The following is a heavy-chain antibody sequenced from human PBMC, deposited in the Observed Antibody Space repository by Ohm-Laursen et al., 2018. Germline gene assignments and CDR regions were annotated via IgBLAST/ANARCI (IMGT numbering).Heavy chain of an antibody. D-gene: IGHD3-22*01. J-gene: IGHJ4*02. Sequence: SLRLSCTASGFTFSSYAMSWVRQAPGKGLEWVSYISSSGSTIYYADSVKGRFTISRDNAKNSLYLQMNSLRAEDTAVYYCARDYYYDSSGYIWGQGTLVTVSS. CDR1: GFTFSSYA. V-gene: IGHV3-48*03. CDR3: ARDYYYDSSGYI. CDR2: ISSSGSTI.